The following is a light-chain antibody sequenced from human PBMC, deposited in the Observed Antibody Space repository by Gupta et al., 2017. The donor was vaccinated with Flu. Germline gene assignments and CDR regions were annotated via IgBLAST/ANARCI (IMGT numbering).Light chain of an antibody. CDR1: QPIGTY. J-gene: IGKJ1*01. CDR3: QQSYTPPRT. Sequence: DIQLTQSPSSLSGSVGDRVTISCRTSQPIGTYLNWYLQRPGEAPKLLIYAASTLQGGVPSRFSGSGSGTVFTLIITNLQPEDSATYYCQQSYTPPRTFGPGTRVEI. CDR2: AAS. V-gene: IGKV1-39*01.